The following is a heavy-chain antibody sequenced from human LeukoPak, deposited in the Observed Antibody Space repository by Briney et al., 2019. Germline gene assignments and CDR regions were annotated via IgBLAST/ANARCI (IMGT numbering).Heavy chain of an antibody. CDR1: GDSISSFY. CDR2: IYYSGST. D-gene: IGHD3-22*01. V-gene: IGHV4-59*01. CDR3: ARSYYDSSGYTPAIDY. J-gene: IGHJ4*02. Sequence: SETLSLTCTVSGDSISSFYGSWIRQPPGKGLEGIGYIYYSGSTNYSPSLKSRVTISVDTSKNQFSLKLSSVTAADTAVYYCARSYYDSSGYTPAIDYWGQGTLVTASS.